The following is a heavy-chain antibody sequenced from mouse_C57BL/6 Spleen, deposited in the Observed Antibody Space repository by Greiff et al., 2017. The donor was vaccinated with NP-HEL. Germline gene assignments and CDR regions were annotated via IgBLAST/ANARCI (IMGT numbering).Heavy chain of an antibody. D-gene: IGHD3-2*02. V-gene: IGHV5-6*01. CDR3: ARQVSSGRFAY. CDR1: GFTFSSYG. Sequence: DVQGVESGGDLVKPGGSLKLSCAASGFTFSSYGMSWVRQTPDKRLEWVATISSGGSYTYYPDSVKGRFTISRDNAKNTLYLQMSSLKSEDTAMYYCARQVSSGRFAYWGQGTLVTVSA. CDR2: ISSGGSYT. J-gene: IGHJ3*01.